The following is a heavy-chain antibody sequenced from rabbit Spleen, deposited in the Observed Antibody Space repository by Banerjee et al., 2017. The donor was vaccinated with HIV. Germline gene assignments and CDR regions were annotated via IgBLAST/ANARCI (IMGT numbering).Heavy chain of an antibody. Sequence: QLEESGGGLVKPGGSLTLSCKASGFDFRRYYLSWVRQAPGKGLEWIGIIDVGEGNTDYASWVNGRFTISSDNAQNTVDLQMSGLTAADTATYFCARDTGTSFSSYGMDLWGQGTLVTVS. J-gene: IGHJ6*01. CDR1: GFDFRRYY. CDR2: IDVGEGNT. D-gene: IGHD8-1*01. CDR3: ARDTGTSFSSYGMDL. V-gene: IGHV1S7*01.